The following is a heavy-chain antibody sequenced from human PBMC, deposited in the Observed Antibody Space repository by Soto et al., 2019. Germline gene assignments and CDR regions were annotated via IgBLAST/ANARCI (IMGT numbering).Heavy chain of an antibody. Sequence: SETLSLTCTVSGGSISGYYWSWIRQPPGKGLEWIGYIYYSGSTNYNPSLKSRVTISVDTSKNQFSLKLSSVTAADTAVYYCARVYYGSGSYWPFYYYMDVWGKGTTVTVSS. J-gene: IGHJ6*03. V-gene: IGHV4-59*01. CDR3: ARVYYGSGSYWPFYYYMDV. D-gene: IGHD3-10*01. CDR2: IYYSGST. CDR1: GGSISGYY.